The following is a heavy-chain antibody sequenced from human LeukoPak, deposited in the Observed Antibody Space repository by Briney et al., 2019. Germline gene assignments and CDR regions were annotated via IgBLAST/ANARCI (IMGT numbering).Heavy chain of an antibody. CDR3: VRDLDLGGYSSFEY. CDR2: IKEDGSEK. Sequence: GGSLRLSCAASGFTFSSYGMHWVRQAPGKGLEWVANIKEDGSEKYYVDSVKGRFTISGDNAKNSLHLQMNSPRAEDTAVYYCVRDLDLGGYSSFEYWGQGTLVTVSS. CDR1: GFTFSSYG. V-gene: IGHV3-7*03. J-gene: IGHJ4*02. D-gene: IGHD4-23*01.